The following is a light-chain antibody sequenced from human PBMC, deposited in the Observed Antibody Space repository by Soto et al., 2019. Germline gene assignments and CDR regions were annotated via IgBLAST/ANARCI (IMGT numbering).Light chain of an antibody. Sequence: QSALTQPASVSGSPGQSITISCTGTSRDVGGYNYVSWYQRHPGKAPKLMIYDVSNRPSGVSNRFSGSKSGNTASLTISGLQAEDEADYYCSSYTGSGTLGFGGGTQLTVL. V-gene: IGLV2-14*01. CDR3: SSYTGSGTLG. CDR1: SRDVGGYNY. J-gene: IGLJ2*01. CDR2: DVS.